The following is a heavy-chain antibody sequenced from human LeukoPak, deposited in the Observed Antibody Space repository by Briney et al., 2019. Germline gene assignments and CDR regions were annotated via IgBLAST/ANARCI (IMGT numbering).Heavy chain of an antibody. V-gene: IGHV3-21*01. CDR3: ARDIVITG. CDR1: GFTVSSNY. CDR2: ISSSSSYI. Sequence: GGSLRLSCAASGFTVSSNYMSWVRQVSGKGLEWVSSISSSSSYIYYADSVKGRFTISRDNAKNSLYLQMNSLRAEDTAVYYCARDIVITGWGQGTLVTVSS. D-gene: IGHD3-10*01. J-gene: IGHJ4*02.